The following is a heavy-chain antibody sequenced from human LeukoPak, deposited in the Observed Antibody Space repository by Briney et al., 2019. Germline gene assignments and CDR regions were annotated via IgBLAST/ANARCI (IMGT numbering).Heavy chain of an antibody. CDR3: ARGRGYGGNYLRAFDI. CDR1: GGSISSYF. Sequence: SETLSLTCTVSGGSISSYFWSWIRQPPGKGLEWIGYNSGNTNYNPSLKSRVTISVDTSKNQFSLRLSSVTAADTAVYYCARGRGYGGNYLRAFDIWGQGTMVTVSS. V-gene: IGHV4-59*08. CDR2: NSGNT. D-gene: IGHD1-26*01. J-gene: IGHJ3*02.